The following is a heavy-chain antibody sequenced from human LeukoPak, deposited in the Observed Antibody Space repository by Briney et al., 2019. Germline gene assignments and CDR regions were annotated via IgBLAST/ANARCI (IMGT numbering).Heavy chain of an antibody. CDR3: AREMATI. CDR2: ITGSGGST. V-gene: IGHV3-23*01. J-gene: IGHJ4*02. D-gene: IGHD5-24*01. Sequence: GGSLRLSCAASGSTFTLYVMSWVRQAPGKGLEWVSSITGSGGSTYYADSVKGRFTISRDNSKNTLYLQLSSLRAEDTAVYYCAREMATIRGQGTLVTVSS. CDR1: GSTFTLYV.